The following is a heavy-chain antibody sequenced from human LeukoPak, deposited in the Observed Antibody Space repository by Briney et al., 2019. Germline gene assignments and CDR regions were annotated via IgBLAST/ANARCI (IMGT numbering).Heavy chain of an antibody. D-gene: IGHD3-22*01. J-gene: IGHJ3*02. CDR1: GFTFSSYS. Sequence: GGSLRLSCAASGFTFSSYSMNWVRQAPGKGLEWVSYISSSSSTIYYADSVKGRFTISRDNAKNSLYLQIDSLRTEGTAVYYCAREGTMIGARSNAFDIWGQGRMVTVSS. CDR3: AREGTMIGARSNAFDI. V-gene: IGHV3-48*01. CDR2: ISSSSSTI.